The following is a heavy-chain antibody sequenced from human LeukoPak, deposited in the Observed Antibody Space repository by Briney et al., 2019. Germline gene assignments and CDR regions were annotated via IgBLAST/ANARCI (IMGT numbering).Heavy chain of an antibody. V-gene: IGHV4-59*08. J-gene: IGHJ4*02. Sequence: PSETLSLTCTVSGGSISSYYWSWIRQPPGKGLEWIGYISYSGGTDYNPSLKSRVAFSVDTSKNQVSLKLSSVTAADTAVYYCARHVVWGSVAGDFDYWGQGTLVTVSS. CDR3: ARHVVWGSVAGDFDY. CDR2: ISYSGGT. D-gene: IGHD3-16*01. CDR1: GGSISSYY.